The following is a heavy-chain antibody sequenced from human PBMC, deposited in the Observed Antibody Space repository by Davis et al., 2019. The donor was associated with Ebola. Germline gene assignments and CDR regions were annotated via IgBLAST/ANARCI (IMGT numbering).Heavy chain of an antibody. CDR1: VITFSSYA. CDR2: ISGSGGTT. J-gene: IGHJ3*02. Sequence: GGSLRLSCADSVITFSSYAMTWVRQAPGKGLEWVSAISGSGGTTYYAGSVKGRFTVSRDNSKNSLYLQMNSLRAEDTAIYYCARGGYYDSSGYSHAAFDIWGLGTMVTVSS. D-gene: IGHD3-22*01. V-gene: IGHV3-23*01. CDR3: ARGGYYDSSGYSHAAFDI.